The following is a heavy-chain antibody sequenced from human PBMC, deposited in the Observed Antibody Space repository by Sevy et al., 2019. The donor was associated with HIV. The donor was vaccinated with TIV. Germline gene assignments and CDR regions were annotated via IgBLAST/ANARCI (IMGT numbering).Heavy chain of an antibody. CDR3: ARHSLDGYNRGNFDY. V-gene: IGHV4-39*01. CDR2: SYYSGST. CDR1: GGSISGSFNY. Sequence: SETLCLTCTVSGGSISGSFNYWGWIRQPPGKGLEWIGSSYYSGSTYYNSSLKNRVTISVDTSKNHFSLKLSSVTAADTAVYYCARHSLDGYNRGNFDYWGQGTLVTVSS. J-gene: IGHJ4*02. D-gene: IGHD5-12*01.